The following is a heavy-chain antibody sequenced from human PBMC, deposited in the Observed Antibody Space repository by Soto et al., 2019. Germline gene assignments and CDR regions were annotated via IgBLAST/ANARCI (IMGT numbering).Heavy chain of an antibody. J-gene: IGHJ6*02. CDR2: IIPILGTT. V-gene: IGHV1-69*13. CDR1: GGTFSSHG. CDR3: ARVGVMVAKDSYYYGMDV. D-gene: IGHD3-16*02. Sequence: SVKVSCKASGGTFSSHGISWVRQAPGQGXEWMGGIIPILGTTNYAQQFQDRVTIIADESTSTAYMELSSLRSEDTAVYYCARVGVMVAKDSYYYGMDVWGQGTTVTVSS.